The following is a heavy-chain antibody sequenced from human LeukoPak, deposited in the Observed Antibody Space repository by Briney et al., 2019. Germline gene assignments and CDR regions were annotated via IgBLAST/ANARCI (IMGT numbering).Heavy chain of an antibody. CDR2: INPNNGGP. D-gene: IGHD6-6*01. J-gene: IGHJ6*03. CDR3: ARDEQLVVTHYYHYYMDV. CDR1: GYTFTGYY. Sequence: ASVKVSCKASGYTFTGYYMHWVRQAPGQGLAWMGWINPNNGGPNYAQKFQGRVTMTRDTSISTAYMELSRLRSDDTAVYYCARDEQLVVTHYYHYYMDVWGKGTTVTVSS. V-gene: IGHV1-2*02.